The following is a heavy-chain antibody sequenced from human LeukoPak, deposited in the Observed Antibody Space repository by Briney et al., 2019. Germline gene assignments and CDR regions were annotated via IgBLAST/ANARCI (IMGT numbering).Heavy chain of an antibody. J-gene: IGHJ6*02. CDR1: GFTFSSYD. CDR2: IGTAGDT. D-gene: IGHD3-3*01. CDR3: ARDRWGKLRFLLDV. Sequence: PGGSLRLSCAASGFTFSSYDMHWVRQATGKGLEWVSAIGTAGDTYYPGSVKGRFTISRENAKNSLYLQMNSLRAGDTAVYYCARDRWGKLRFLLDVWGQGTTVTVSS. V-gene: IGHV3-13*01.